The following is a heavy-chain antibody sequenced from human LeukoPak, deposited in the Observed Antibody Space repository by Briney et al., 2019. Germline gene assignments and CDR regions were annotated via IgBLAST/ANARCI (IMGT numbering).Heavy chain of an antibody. CDR1: GYSFTSYW. CDR3: ATPLEYSSSSPRY. CDR2: IYPGDSDT. J-gene: IGHJ4*02. D-gene: IGHD6-6*01. V-gene: IGHV5-51*01. Sequence: GESLKISCKGSGYSFTSYWIGWVRQMPGKGLEWMGIIYPGDSDTRYSPSFQGQVTISADKSISTAYLQWSSLKASDTAMYYCATPLEYSSSSPRYWGQGTLVTVSS.